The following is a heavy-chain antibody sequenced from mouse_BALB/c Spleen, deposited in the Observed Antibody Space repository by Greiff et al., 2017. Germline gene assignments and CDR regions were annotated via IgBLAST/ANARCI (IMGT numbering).Heavy chain of an antibody. Sequence: EVQRVESGGGLVKPGGSLKLSCAASGFAFSSYDMSWVRQTPEKRLEWVAYISSGGGSTYYPDTVKGRFTISRDNAKNTLYLQMSSLKSEDTAMYYCARHKGLLRLFDYWGQGTTLTVSS. CDR2: ISSGGGST. D-gene: IGHD2-3*01. CDR1: GFAFSSYD. V-gene: IGHV5-12-1*01. J-gene: IGHJ2*01. CDR3: ARHKGLLRLFDY.